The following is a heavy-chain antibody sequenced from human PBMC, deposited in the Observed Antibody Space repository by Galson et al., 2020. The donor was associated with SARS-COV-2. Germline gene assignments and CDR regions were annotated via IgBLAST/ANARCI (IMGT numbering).Heavy chain of an antibody. Sequence: SVNVSCKVSGYTLTELSMHWVRQAPGKGLEWMGGFDPEDGETIYAQKFQGRVTMTEDTSTDTAYMELSSLRPEDTAVYYCATAPSIRGVITSYYYYYGRDVWGQGTTVTVSS. CDR1: GYTLTELS. D-gene: IGHD3-10*01. CDR3: ATAPSIRGVITSYYYYYGRDV. J-gene: IGHJ6*02. V-gene: IGHV1-24*01. CDR2: FDPEDGET.